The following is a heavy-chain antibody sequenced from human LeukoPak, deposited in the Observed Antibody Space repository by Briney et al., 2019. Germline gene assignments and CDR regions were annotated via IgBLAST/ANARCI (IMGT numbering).Heavy chain of an antibody. J-gene: IGHJ4*02. Sequence: PSETLSLTCAVYGGSFSGYYWGWIRQPPGKGLEWIGEINHSGSTNYNPSLKSRVTISVDTSKNQFSLKLSSVTAADTAVYYCARGRGWLQIEEGGCFDYWGQGTLVTVSS. D-gene: IGHD5-24*01. CDR3: ARGRGWLQIEEGGCFDY. V-gene: IGHV4-34*01. CDR2: INHSGST. CDR1: GGSFSGYY.